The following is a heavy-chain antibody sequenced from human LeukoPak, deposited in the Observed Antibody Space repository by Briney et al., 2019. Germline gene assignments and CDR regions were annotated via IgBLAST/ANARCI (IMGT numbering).Heavy chain of an antibody. CDR1: GVAMSSSPYY. CDR3: ARHDCDSSRCSVNWFDP. J-gene: IGHJ5*02. V-gene: IGHV4-39*01. CDR2: IYDSGNT. D-gene: IGHD2/OR15-2a*01. Sequence: SETLSLTCTVSGVAMSSSPYYWGWIRQPPGKGLEWIGTIYDSGNTNYNPSLRSRLTISVDTSRNQFSLKLSSVTAADTAVYYCARHDCDSSRCSVNWFDPWGQGTLVTVSS.